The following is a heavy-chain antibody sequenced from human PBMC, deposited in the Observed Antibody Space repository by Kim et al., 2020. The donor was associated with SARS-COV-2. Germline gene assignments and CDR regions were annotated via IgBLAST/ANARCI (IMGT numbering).Heavy chain of an antibody. CDR1: GFTFSSYW. Sequence: GGSLRLSCAASGFTFSSYWMSWVRQAPGKGLEWVANIKQDESEKYYVDSVKGRFTISRDNAKNSLYLQMNSLRAEDTAVYYCAREYGDYVGYFDYWGQGTLVTVSS. J-gene: IGHJ4*02. V-gene: IGHV3-7*01. CDR2: IKQDESEK. D-gene: IGHD4-17*01. CDR3: AREYGDYVGYFDY.